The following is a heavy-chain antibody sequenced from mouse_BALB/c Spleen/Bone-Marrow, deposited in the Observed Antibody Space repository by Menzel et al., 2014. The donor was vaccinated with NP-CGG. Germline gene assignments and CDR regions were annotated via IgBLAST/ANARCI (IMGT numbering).Heavy chain of an antibody. CDR2: IRNKANGYTT. V-gene: IGHV7-3*02. D-gene: IGHD2-14*01. Sequence: EVQLVESGGGLVQPGGSLRLSCATSGFTFTDYYMSWVRQPPGKAPEWLGFIRNKANGYTTEYSASVKGRFTISRDNSQSILYLQMNTLRAEDSATYYCARDRRYDLAWFAYWGQGTLVTVSA. CDR1: GFTFTDYY. CDR3: ARDRRYDLAWFAY. J-gene: IGHJ3*01.